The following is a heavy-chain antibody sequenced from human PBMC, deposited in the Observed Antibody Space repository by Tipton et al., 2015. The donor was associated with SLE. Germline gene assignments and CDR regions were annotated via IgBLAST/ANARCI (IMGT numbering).Heavy chain of an antibody. CDR2: INHSGST. CDR1: GGSFSAYY. D-gene: IGHD6-19*01. V-gene: IGHV4-34*01. J-gene: IGHJ6*03. CDR3: ARTVGVQQWLADYYYYYMDV. Sequence: TLSLTCAVYGGSFSAYYWSWIRQPPGKGLEWIGEINHSGSTNYNPSLKSRVTISVDTSKNQFSLKLSSVTAADTAVYYCARTVGVQQWLADYYYYYMDVWGKGTTVTVSS.